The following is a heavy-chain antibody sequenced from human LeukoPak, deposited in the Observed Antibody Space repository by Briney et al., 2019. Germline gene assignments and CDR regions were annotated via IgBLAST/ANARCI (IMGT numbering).Heavy chain of an antibody. Sequence: PSETLSLTCAVSGGSISSTSYYWAWIRQPPGKELVWIGTIYYSGSTYHNPSLKSRVTLSVDTSRNQFSLRLSSVDAADTAVYYCAKAGVRYFDSSGLYAFDFWGQGTTVTVSS. V-gene: IGHV4-39*01. CDR2: IYYSGST. D-gene: IGHD3-22*01. CDR1: GGSISSTSYY. CDR3: AKAGVRYFDSSGLYAFDF. J-gene: IGHJ3*01.